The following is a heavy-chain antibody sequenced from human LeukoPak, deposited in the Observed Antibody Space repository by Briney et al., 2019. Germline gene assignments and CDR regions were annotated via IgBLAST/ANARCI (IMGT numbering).Heavy chain of an antibody. Sequence: PGESLRLSCAASGFTFSSYAMSWVRQAPGKGLEWISAISGSGGSTYYADSVKGRFTISRDNAKNSLYLQMNSLRAEDTAVYYCAGGDGDYDYFDYWGQGILVTVSS. CDR2: ISGSGGST. CDR3: AGGDGDYDYFDY. D-gene: IGHD4-17*01. V-gene: IGHV3-23*01. CDR1: GFTFSSYA. J-gene: IGHJ4*02.